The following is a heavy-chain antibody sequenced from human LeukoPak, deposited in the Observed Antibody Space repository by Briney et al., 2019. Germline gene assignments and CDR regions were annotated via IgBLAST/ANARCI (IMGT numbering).Heavy chain of an antibody. CDR3: ARATTAFDY. V-gene: IGHV3-7*04. D-gene: IGHD4-17*01. Sequence: PGGSLRLSCAASGFTFSSYWMSWVRQAPGKGLEWVANIKQDGSEKYYVDSVKGRFTISRDNARNSLYVQMNSLRAGDTAVYYCARATTAFDYWGQGTLVTVSS. CDR1: GFTFSSYW. CDR2: IKQDGSEK. J-gene: IGHJ4*02.